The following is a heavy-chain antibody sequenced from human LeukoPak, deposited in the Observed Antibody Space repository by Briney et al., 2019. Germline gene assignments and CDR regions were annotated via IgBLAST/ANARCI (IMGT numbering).Heavy chain of an antibody. D-gene: IGHD2-15*01. CDR3: ARARRVAATPGLDP. V-gene: IGHV4-59*01. CDR1: GGSISSYY. CDR2: IYYSGST. J-gene: IGHJ5*02. Sequence: SETLSLTCTVSGGSISSYYWSWIRQPPGKGLEWIGYIYYSGSTNYNSSLKSRVTISVDTSKNQFSLNLSSVTAADTAVYYCARARRVAATPGLDPWGQGTLVTVSS.